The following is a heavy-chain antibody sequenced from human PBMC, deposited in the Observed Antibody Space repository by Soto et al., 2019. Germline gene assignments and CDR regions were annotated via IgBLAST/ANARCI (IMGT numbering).Heavy chain of an antibody. D-gene: IGHD2-15*01. CDR3: ARLWAPGSRRGNWFDP. Sequence: SVKVSCKASGGTFSSYAISWVRQAPGQGLEWMGGIIPIFGTANYAQKFQGRVTITADESTSTAYMELSSLRSEDTAVYYCARLWAPGSRRGNWFDPWGQGTLVTVSS. J-gene: IGHJ5*02. V-gene: IGHV1-69*13. CDR1: GGTFSSYA. CDR2: IIPIFGTA.